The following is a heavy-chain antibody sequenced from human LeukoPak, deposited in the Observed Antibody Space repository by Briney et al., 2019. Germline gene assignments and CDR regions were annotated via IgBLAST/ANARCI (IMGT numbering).Heavy chain of an antibody. CDR2: INPNSGGT. CDR1: GYTFTGYY. J-gene: IGHJ5*02. Sequence: GASVKVSCKASGYTFTGYYMHWVRQAPGQGLEWMGWINPNSGGTNYAQKFQGRVTMTRNTSISTAYMELSSLRSEDTAVYYCARGRGGLPYYDILTGYYKGDWFDPWGQGTLVTVSS. D-gene: IGHD3-9*01. CDR3: ARGRGGLPYYDILTGYYKGDWFDP. V-gene: IGHV1-2*02.